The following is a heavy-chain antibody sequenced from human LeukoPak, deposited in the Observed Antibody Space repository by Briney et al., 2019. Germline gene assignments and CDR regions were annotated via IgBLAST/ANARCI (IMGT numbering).Heavy chain of an antibody. Sequence: GGSLRLSWAASGFTFSSYAMSWVRQAPGKGLEWVSAISGSGGSTYYADSVKGRFTISRDNSKNTLYLQMNSLRAEDTAVYYCANVPLDIVVVPAALAGGTSFWYYHMDVWGKGTTVTVSS. CDR1: GFTFSSYA. V-gene: IGHV3-23*01. CDR2: ISGSGGST. D-gene: IGHD2-2*01. J-gene: IGHJ6*03. CDR3: ANVPLDIVVVPAALAGGTSFWYYHMDV.